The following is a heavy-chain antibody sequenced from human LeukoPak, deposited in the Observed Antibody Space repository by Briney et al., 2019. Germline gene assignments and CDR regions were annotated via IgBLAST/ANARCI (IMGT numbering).Heavy chain of an antibody. D-gene: IGHD6-25*01. CDR2: IIPIFGTA. Sequence: SVKVSCKASGGTFSSYAISWVRQAPGQGLEWMGGIIPIFGTANYAQKFQGRVTITADKSTSTAYMELNSLRSEDTAVYYCARCAAARQYYYYYMDVWGKGTTVTVSS. J-gene: IGHJ6*03. CDR1: GGTFSSYA. V-gene: IGHV1-69*06. CDR3: ARCAAARQYYYYYMDV.